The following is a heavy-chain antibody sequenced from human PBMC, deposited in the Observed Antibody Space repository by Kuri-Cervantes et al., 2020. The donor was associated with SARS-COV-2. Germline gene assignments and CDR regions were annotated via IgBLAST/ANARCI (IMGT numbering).Heavy chain of an antibody. V-gene: IGHV3-21*01. Sequence: GESLKISCAASGFTFSSYSMNWVRQAPGKGLEWVSSIGSSSSYIYYADSVKGRFTISRDNAKNSLYLQMNSLRAEDTAVYYCARHGGGYGVAFDIWGQGTMVTVSS. CDR3: ARHGGGYGVAFDI. CDR1: GFTFSSYS. CDR2: IGSSSSYI. J-gene: IGHJ3*02. D-gene: IGHD3-3*01.